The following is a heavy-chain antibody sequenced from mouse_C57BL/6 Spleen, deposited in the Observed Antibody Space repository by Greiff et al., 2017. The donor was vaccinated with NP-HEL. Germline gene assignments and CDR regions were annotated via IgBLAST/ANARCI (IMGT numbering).Heavy chain of an antibody. Sequence: EVQLQQSGPELVKPGASVKISCKASGYTFTDYYMNWVKQSHGKSLEWIGDINPNNGGTSYNQKFKGKATLTVDKSSSTAYMELRSLTSEDSAVYYCARAYYSNLAWFAYWGQGTLVTVSA. V-gene: IGHV1-26*01. J-gene: IGHJ3*01. CDR3: ARAYYSNLAWFAY. CDR1: GYTFTDYY. CDR2: INPNNGGT. D-gene: IGHD2-5*01.